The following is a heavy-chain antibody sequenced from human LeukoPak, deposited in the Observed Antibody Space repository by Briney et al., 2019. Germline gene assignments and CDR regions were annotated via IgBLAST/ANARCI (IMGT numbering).Heavy chain of an antibody. D-gene: IGHD3-10*01. Sequence: ASVKVSCKASGYTFTSYDINWVRQATGQGLEWMGWMNPNSGNTGYAQKFQGRVTMTRNTSISTAYMELSSLRSEDTAVYYCARSGLPMVRGVIIKSYYYYGMDVWGQGTSVTVSS. CDR1: GYTFTSYD. V-gene: IGHV1-8*01. CDR2: MNPNSGNT. J-gene: IGHJ6*02. CDR3: ARSGLPMVRGVIIKSYYYYGMDV.